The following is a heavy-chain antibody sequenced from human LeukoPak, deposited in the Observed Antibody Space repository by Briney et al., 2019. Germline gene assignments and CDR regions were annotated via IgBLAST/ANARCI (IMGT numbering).Heavy chain of an antibody. D-gene: IGHD3-10*01. CDR2: INPNSGGT. CDR3: ARVGITMVRGVIISYYYMDV. CDR1: GYTFTGYY. J-gene: IGHJ6*03. Sequence: ASVKVSCKASGYTFTGYYMHWVRQAPGQGLEWMGWINPNSGGTNYAQKFQGRVTMTRDTSISTAYMELSRLRSDDTAVYYRARVGITMVRGVIISYYYMDVWGKGTTVTISS. V-gene: IGHV1-2*02.